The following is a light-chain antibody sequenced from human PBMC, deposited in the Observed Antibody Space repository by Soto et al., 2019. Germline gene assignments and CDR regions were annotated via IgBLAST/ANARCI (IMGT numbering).Light chain of an antibody. CDR3: QQYGTTPWT. CDR1: QSVDIN. V-gene: IGKV3-20*01. J-gene: IGKJ1*01. CDR2: ATS. Sequence: IVLRQSHATLSVSPGDRVNLSCRASQSVDINLAWYQQKAGQAPRLLVYATSSRATGIPDRFSGSGAGTDYTLTISRLEPEDFAVYYCQQYGTTPWTFGQGTKVDIK.